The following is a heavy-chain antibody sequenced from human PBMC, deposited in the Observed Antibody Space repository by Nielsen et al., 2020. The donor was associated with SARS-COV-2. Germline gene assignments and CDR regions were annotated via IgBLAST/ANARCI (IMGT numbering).Heavy chain of an antibody. Sequence: SETLSLTCTVSGGSISSSSYYWGWIRQPPGKGLEWIGSIYYSGSTYYNPSLKSRVTISVDTSKNQFSLKLSSVTAADTAVYHCESGSTVVVITDWGQGTLVTVSS. CDR2: IYYSGST. CDR1: GGSISSSSYY. D-gene: IGHD3-22*01. J-gene: IGHJ4*02. V-gene: IGHV4-39*07. CDR3: ESGSTVVVITD.